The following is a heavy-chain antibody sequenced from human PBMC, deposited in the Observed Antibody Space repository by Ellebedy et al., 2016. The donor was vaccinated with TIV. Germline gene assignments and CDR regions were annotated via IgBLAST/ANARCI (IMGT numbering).Heavy chain of an antibody. Sequence: GESLKISCAASGFTFSTYGMHWVRQAPGKGLEWVAVIWYDGNNTYYADSVKGRFTISRDNSKNTLYLQMDSLRAEDPAVYYCARDLSKGRYFDLWGRGTLVTVSS. CDR2: IWYDGNNT. J-gene: IGHJ2*01. CDR3: ARDLSKGRYFDL. D-gene: IGHD1-26*01. V-gene: IGHV3-33*01. CDR1: GFTFSTYG.